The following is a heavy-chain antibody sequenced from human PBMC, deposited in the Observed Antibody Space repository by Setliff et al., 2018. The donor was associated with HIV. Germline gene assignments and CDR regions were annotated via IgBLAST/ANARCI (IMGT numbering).Heavy chain of an antibody. CDR3: ARAVQLGYEITGPFFDS. CDR2: GFHSGTT. D-gene: IGHD5-12*01. V-gene: IGHV4-39*07. Sequence: SETLSLTCTVSGGPISSHYWGWIRQPPGKGLEWIGSGFHSGTTYYNPSLKSRVTISVDTSKNQFSLKLSSVTAADTAVYYCARAVQLGYEITGPFFDSWGQGTLVTVSS. CDR1: GGPISSHY. J-gene: IGHJ4*02.